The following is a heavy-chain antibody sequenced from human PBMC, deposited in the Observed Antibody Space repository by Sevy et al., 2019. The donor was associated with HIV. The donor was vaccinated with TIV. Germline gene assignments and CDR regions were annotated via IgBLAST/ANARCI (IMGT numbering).Heavy chain of an antibody. CDR3: ARGGDFHARSAKRDFDY. V-gene: IGHV3-33*01. Sequence: GSLRLSCAASGFTFSNYGMHWVRQAPGKGLEWVPVIWNDRSNKYYADSVKGRFTISRDNSKNTLYLQMNSLRVEDTAVYFCARGGDFHARSAKRDFDYWGQGTLVTVS. D-gene: IGHD2-21*02. J-gene: IGHJ4*02. CDR2: IWNDRSNK. CDR1: GFTFSNYG.